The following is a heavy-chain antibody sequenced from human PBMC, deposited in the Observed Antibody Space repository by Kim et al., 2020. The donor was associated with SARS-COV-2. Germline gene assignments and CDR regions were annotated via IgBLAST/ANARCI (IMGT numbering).Heavy chain of an antibody. CDR2: IRSNAHAGTP. Sequence: GGSLRLSCTVSGFTFRDFAMSWVRQAPGKGLEWVGFIRSNAHAGTPEYAASVKGRFTISRDDSKSIVYLQMNSLKTEDTAVYYCSRDDCDTSNCPIGHPPTFGYWGLGTLVIVHS. V-gene: IGHV3-49*04. CDR1: GFTFRDFA. J-gene: IGHJ4*02. CDR3: SRDDCDTSNCPIGHPPTFGY. D-gene: IGHD1-1*01.